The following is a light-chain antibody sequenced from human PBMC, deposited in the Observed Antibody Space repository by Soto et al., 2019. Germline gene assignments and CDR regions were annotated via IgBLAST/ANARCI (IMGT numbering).Light chain of an antibody. J-gene: IGKJ3*01. CDR3: QQRSNWPPA. Sequence: EIVLTQSPATLSLSPGERATLSCRASQSVSSYLAWYQQKPGQAPGLLIYDASNRATGIPARFSGSGSGTDFTLTISSLEPADFAVYYCQQRSNWPPAFGPGTKVDIK. CDR1: QSVSSY. CDR2: DAS. V-gene: IGKV3-11*01.